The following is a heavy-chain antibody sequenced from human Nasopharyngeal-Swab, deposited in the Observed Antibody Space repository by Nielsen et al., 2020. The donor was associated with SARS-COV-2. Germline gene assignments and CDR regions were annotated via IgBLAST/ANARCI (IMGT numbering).Heavy chain of an antibody. J-gene: IGHJ6*04. D-gene: IGHD3-16*01. V-gene: IGHV4-39*07. Sequence: WIRQPPGKGLEWIGSIHYGGTTYYNSSLKSRVTISIDTSKSQLSLNLYSVTAADTAAYYCARDSIYYNYKDVWDTGTTVTVSS. CDR2: IHYGGTT. CDR3: ARDSIYYNYKDV.